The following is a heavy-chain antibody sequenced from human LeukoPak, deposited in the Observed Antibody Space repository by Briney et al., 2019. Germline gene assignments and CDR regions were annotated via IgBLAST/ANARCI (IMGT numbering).Heavy chain of an antibody. Sequence: GGSLRLSCTASGFTFGDYAMSWVRQAPGKGLEGVGFIRSKAYGGTTEYAASVKGRFTISRDDSKSIAYLQMNSLKTEDTAVYYCTRDRGYARYDYWGQGTLVTVSS. V-gene: IGHV3-49*04. CDR1: GFTFGDYA. CDR2: IRSKAYGGTT. J-gene: IGHJ4*02. CDR3: TRDRGYARYDY. D-gene: IGHD5-12*01.